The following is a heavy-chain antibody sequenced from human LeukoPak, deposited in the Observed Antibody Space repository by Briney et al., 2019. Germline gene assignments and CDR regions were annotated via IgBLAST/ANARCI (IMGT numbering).Heavy chain of an antibody. D-gene: IGHD3-22*01. CDR2: ISGNGHQT. J-gene: IGHJ4*02. CDR1: GLAFSRFA. V-gene: IGHV3-23*01. CDR3: AKDANYYDSSGFFIPFDS. Sequence: HPGGSLRLSCSASGLAFSRFAMTWVRHLPGKGLDWVSTISGNGHQTYYGDSVKGRFSVSRDNSKNILYLQMDSLRADDSALYYFAKDANYYDSSGFFIPFDSGGQGTLSPSPQ.